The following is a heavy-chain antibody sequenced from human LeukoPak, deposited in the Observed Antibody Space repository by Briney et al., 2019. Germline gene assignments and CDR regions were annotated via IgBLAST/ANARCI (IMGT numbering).Heavy chain of an antibody. CDR3: ARDLPPGYDSSGYYYGDYYGMDV. J-gene: IGHJ6*02. D-gene: IGHD3-22*01. CDR2: INPSGGST. CDR1: GYTFTSYY. V-gene: IGHV1-46*01. Sequence: ASVKVSCKASGYTFTSYYMHWVRQAPGQGLEWMGIINPSGGSTSYAQKFQGRVTMTRDTSTSTVYMELSSLRSEDTAVYYCARDLPPGYDSSGYYYGDYYGMDVWGQGTTVTVSS.